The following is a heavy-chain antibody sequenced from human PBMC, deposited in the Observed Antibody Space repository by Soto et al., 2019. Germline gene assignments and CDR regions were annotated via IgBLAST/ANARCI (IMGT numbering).Heavy chain of an antibody. CDR2: IYWDDDK. J-gene: IGHJ4*02. V-gene: IGHV2-5*02. CDR1: GFSLTPSGVG. Sequence: QITLNESGPTVVRPTETLTLTCRFSGFSLTPSGVGVGWIRQSPGKAPEWLALIYWDDDKRYSATLKSRLTIPKDTSKNQVVLTVSDLDPTDTATYYCAHRVLRTVFGLVTTTAIYFDFWGQGTPVAVSS. D-gene: IGHD3-3*01. CDR3: AHRVLRTVFGLVTTTAIYFDF.